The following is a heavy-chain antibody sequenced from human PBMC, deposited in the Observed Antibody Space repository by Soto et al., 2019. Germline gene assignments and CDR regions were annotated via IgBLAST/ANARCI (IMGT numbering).Heavy chain of an antibody. CDR1: GFTFSSYG. D-gene: IGHD2-15*01. Sequence: GGSLRFSCAASGFTFSSYGMHWVRQAPGKGLEWVAVIWYDGSNKYYADSVKGRFTISRDNSKNTLYLQMNSLRAEDTAVYYCAREGTYCSGGSCYPHFDYWGQGTLVTVSS. CDR2: IWYDGSNK. CDR3: AREGTYCSGGSCYPHFDY. V-gene: IGHV3-33*01. J-gene: IGHJ4*02.